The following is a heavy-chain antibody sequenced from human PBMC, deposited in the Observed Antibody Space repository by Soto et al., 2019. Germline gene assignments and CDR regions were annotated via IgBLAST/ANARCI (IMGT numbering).Heavy chain of an antibody. CDR1: GFTFSDYY. V-gene: IGHV3-11*01. Sequence: GGSLRLSCAASGFTFSDYYMSWIRQAPGKGLEWVSYISSSGSTIYYAGYVKGRFTISRDNAKNSLYLQMNSLRAEDTAVYYCARWLTSSRGDYGMDVWGQGTTVTVSS. J-gene: IGHJ6*02. CDR2: ISSSGSTI. D-gene: IGHD2-2*01. CDR3: ARWLTSSRGDYGMDV.